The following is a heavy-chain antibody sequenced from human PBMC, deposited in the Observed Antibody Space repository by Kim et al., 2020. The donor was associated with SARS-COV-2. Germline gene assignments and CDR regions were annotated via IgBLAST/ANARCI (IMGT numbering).Heavy chain of an antibody. CDR3: ARGGRFGELIVYYYYYGMDV. Sequence: ASVKVSCKASGYTFTSYGISWVRQAPGQGLEWMGWISAYNGNTNYAQKLQGRVTMTTDPSTSTAYMELRSLRSDDTAVDYCARGGRFGELIVYYYYYGMDVWGQGTTVTVSS. CDR2: ISAYNGNT. CDR1: GYTFTSYG. V-gene: IGHV1-18*04. D-gene: IGHD3-10*01. J-gene: IGHJ6*02.